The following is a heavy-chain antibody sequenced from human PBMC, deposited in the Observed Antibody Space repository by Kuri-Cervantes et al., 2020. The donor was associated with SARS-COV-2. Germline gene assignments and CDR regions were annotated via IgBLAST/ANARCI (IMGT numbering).Heavy chain of an antibody. CDR1: GFTFSSYA. CDR2: IRSSSSYI. J-gene: IGHJ3*02. CDR3: ARDLDPRPIDAFDI. V-gene: IGHV3-21*01. Sequence: GGSLRLSCAASGFTFSSYAVSWVRQAPGKGLEWVSSIRSSSSYIYYADSVKGRFTISRDNAKNSLYLQMNSLRAVDTAVYYSARDLDPRPIDAFDIWGQGTMVTVSS.